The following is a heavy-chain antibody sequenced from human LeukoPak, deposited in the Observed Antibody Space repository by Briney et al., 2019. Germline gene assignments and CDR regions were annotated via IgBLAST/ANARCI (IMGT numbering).Heavy chain of an antibody. CDR1: GYTFTGYY. Sequence: ASVKVSRKASGYTFTGYYMHWVRQAPGQGLEWMGWINPNSGGTNYAQKFQGWVTMTRDTSISTAYMELSGLRSDDTAVYYCAREFSPGYGRYYFDYWGQGTLVTVSS. CDR2: INPNSGGT. V-gene: IGHV1-2*04. CDR3: AREFSPGYGRYYFDY. D-gene: IGHD5-18*01. J-gene: IGHJ4*02.